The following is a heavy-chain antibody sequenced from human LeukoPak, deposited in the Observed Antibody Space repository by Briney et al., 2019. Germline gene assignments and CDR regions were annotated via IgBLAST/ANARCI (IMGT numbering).Heavy chain of an antibody. J-gene: IGHJ4*02. Sequence: GGSLRLSCAASGFTFSSYAMSWVRQAPGKGLEWVSAISGSGGSTYYADSVKGRFTISRDNSKNTLYLQMNSLRAEDTAVYYCAKGRYDFWSGYYTGGFDYWGQGTLVTVSS. CDR3: AKGRYDFWSGYYTGGFDY. V-gene: IGHV3-23*01. D-gene: IGHD3-3*01. CDR2: ISGSGGST. CDR1: GFTFSSYA.